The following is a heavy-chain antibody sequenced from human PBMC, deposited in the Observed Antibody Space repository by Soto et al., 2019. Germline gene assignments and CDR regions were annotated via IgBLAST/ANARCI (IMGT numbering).Heavy chain of an antibody. V-gene: IGHV3-30*03. J-gene: IGHJ4*02. CDR3: ASPRSGYSYGLRYLFDY. Sequence: GGSLRLSCAASGFTFSSYGMHWVRQAPGKGLEWVAVISYDGSNKYYADSVKGRFTISRDNSKNTLYLQMNSLRAEDTAVYYCASPRSGYSYGLRYLFDYWGQGTLVTVSS. CDR1: GFTFSSYG. D-gene: IGHD5-18*01. CDR2: ISYDGSNK.